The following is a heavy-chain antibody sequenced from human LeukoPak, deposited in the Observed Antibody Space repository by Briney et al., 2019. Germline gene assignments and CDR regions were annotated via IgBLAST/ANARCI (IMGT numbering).Heavy chain of an antibody. CDR1: GGTFSSYT. CDR2: IIPILGIA. J-gene: IGHJ3*02. D-gene: IGHD5-18*01. Sequence: SVKVSCKASGGTFSSYTISWVRQAPGQGLEWMGRIIPILGIANYAQKFQGRVTFTADKSTSTAYMELSSLRSEDTAVYYCARTLGYPASDAAFDIWGQGTMVTVSS. CDR3: ARTLGYPASDAAFDI. V-gene: IGHV1-69*02.